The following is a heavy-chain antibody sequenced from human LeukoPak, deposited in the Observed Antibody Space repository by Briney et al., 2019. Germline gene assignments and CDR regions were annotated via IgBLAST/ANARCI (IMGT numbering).Heavy chain of an antibody. D-gene: IGHD2-2*01. CDR1: GGSISSGGYY. Sequence: SETLSLTCTVSGGSISSGGYYWSWIRQPPGKGLEWIGYIYHSGSTYYNPSLKSRVTISVDRSKNQFSLKLSSVTAADTAVYYCARGGVVVPAAIPGGYYYYMDVWGKGTTVTVSS. J-gene: IGHJ6*03. CDR3: ARGGVVVPAAIPGGYYYYMDV. CDR2: IYHSGST. V-gene: IGHV4-30-2*01.